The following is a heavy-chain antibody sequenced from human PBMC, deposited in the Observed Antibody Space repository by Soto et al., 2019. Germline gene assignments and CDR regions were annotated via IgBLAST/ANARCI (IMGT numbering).Heavy chain of an antibody. D-gene: IGHD3-3*01. CDR2: IIPIFGTA. Sequence: QVQLVQSGAEVKKPGSSVKVSCKASGGTFSSYAISWVRQAPGQGLEWMGGIIPIFGTANYAQKFQGRVTITADASTSTAYLELSSLRSEDTAVYYCARTASYYDFWSGYPQDFDYWGQGTLVTVSS. CDR3: ARTASYYDFWSGYPQDFDY. CDR1: GGTFSSYA. J-gene: IGHJ4*02. V-gene: IGHV1-69*01.